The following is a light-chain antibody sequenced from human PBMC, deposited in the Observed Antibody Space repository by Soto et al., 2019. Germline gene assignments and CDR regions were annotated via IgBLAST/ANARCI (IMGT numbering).Light chain of an antibody. Sequence: ETVLTQSPVTLSLSPGERATLSCRASQSVSSSTYLAWYQQKVGQAPRLLIYDASSRATGIPDRFSGSGSGTDFTPTISRLEPEDFAVYYCQQYGSSPITFGQGTRLEIK. CDR3: QQYGSSPIT. CDR2: DAS. J-gene: IGKJ5*01. V-gene: IGKV3-20*01. CDR1: QSVSSSTY.